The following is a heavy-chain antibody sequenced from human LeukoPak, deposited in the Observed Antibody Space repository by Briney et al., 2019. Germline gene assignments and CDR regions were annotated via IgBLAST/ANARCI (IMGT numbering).Heavy chain of an antibody. CDR3: ARVVPAATPWFDP. CDR2: IYYSGST. CDR1: GGSISRYY. J-gene: IGHJ5*02. V-gene: IGHV4-59*01. Sequence: SETLSVTCTVSGGSISRYYWSWIRQPPGKGLEWIGYIYYSGSTNYNPSLKSRVTISVNTCKNQFTQKLSSMTDADTAVYYCARVVPAATPWFDPWGQGTLVTVSS. D-gene: IGHD2-2*01.